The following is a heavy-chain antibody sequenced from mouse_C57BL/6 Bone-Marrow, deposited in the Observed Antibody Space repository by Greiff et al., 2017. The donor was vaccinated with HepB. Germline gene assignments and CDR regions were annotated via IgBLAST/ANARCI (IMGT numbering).Heavy chain of an antibody. V-gene: IGHV1-81*01. J-gene: IGHJ4*01. CDR1: GYTFTSYG. CDR3: ARNGSGSSSYYYAMDY. Sequence: VQLQQSGAELARPGASVKLSCKASGYTFTSYGISWVKQSTGQGLEWIGEIYPRSGNTYYNEKLQGKDTLTADKSSSAAYMELRSLTSEDSAVYFCARNGSGSSSYYYAMDYWGQRTSVTVSS. D-gene: IGHD1-1*01. CDR2: IYPRSGNT.